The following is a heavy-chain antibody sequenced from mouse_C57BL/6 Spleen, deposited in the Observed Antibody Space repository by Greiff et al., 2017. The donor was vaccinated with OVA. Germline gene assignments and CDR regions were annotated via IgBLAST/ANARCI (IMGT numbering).Heavy chain of an antibody. D-gene: IGHD2-4*01. CDR1: GYSITSGYD. CDR2: ISYSGST. Sequence: EVKVVESGPGMVKPSQSLSLTCTVTGYSITSGYDWHWIRHFPGNKLEWMGYISYSGSTNYNPSLKSRISITHDTSKNHFFLKLNSVTTEDTATYYCARRDDYDGYFDYWGQGTTLTVSS. CDR3: ARRDDYDGYFDY. J-gene: IGHJ2*01. V-gene: IGHV3-1*01.